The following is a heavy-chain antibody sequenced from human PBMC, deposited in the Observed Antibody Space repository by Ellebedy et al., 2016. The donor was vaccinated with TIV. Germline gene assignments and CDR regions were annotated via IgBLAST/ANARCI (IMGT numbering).Heavy chain of an antibody. CDR3: ARTGVDTGMALDA. J-gene: IGHJ5*02. Sequence: GGSLRLSCAASGFTFSNAWMSWVRQDPGKGLEWIGRVKSKTDGGTTEYAAPLKGRFTISRDNAKNTLYLQMNTLRPDDTAVFYCARTGVDTGMALDAWGQGTLVTVSS. V-gene: IGHV3-15*01. CDR1: GFTFSNAW. D-gene: IGHD1-1*01. CDR2: VKSKTDGGTT.